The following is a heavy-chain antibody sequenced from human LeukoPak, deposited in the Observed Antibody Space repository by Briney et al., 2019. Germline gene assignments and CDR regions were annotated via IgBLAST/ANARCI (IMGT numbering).Heavy chain of an antibody. CDR2: ISSSGSTI. D-gene: IGHD4-11*01. CDR3: ARIDYSDYVY. Sequence: GGSLRLSCAASGFTFSSYAMSWVRQAPGKGLEWVSYISSSGSTIYYADSVKGRFTISRDNAKNSLYLQMNSLRAEDTAVYYCARIDYSDYVYWGQGTLVTVSS. CDR1: GFTFSSYA. V-gene: IGHV3-48*04. J-gene: IGHJ4*02.